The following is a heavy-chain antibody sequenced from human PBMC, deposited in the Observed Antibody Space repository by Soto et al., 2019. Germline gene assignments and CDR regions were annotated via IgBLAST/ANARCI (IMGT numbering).Heavy chain of an antibody. V-gene: IGHV1-18*04. Sequence: QVQLVQSGGEVTKPGASVKVSCKSSGYTFTSYGVSWVRQAPGQGLEWLGWISVYTGNTKQAQKFQDGVTLTTEASTGTASLELRNLRSDDTAVYYCARDRCTTDRCYTHHFDVWGQGTTVTVSS. CDR3: ARDRCTTDRCYTHHFDV. D-gene: IGHD2-8*01. CDR1: GYTFTSYG. CDR2: ISVYTGNT. J-gene: IGHJ6*02.